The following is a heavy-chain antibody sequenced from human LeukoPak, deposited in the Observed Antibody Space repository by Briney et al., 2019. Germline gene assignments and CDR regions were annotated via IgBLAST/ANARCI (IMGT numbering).Heavy chain of an antibody. CDR1: GGTFSSYA. CDR2: IIPIFGTA. J-gene: IGHJ5*02. V-gene: IGHV1-69*06. Sequence: SVKVSCKASGGTFSSYAISWVRQAPGQGLEWMGGIIPIFGTANYAQKFQGRGTITADKSTRTAYMELSSLRSEDTAVYYCARDHDYEGWFDPWGQGTLVTVSS. CDR3: ARDHDYEGWFDP. D-gene: IGHD4-17*01.